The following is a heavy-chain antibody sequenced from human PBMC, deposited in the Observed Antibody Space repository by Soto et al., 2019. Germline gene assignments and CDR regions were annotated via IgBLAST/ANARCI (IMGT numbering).Heavy chain of an antibody. J-gene: IGHJ4*02. D-gene: IGHD4-17*01. Sequence: QVQVVQSGAEVKKPGSSVKVSCKASGGTFRSNGLHWVRQAPGQGLEWMGGIIPIFGTTNYAQKFQGSVTTTADESTNTAYMALSSLRSEDTAVYYCAGDGAAAYGAYDFDYWGQGPLVTVSS. CDR3: AGDGAAAYGAYDFDY. CDR2: IIPIFGTT. V-gene: IGHV1-69*12. CDR1: GGTFRSNG.